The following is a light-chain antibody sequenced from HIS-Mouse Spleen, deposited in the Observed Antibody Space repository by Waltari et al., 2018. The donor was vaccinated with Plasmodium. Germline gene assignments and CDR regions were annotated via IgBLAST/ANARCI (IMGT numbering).Light chain of an antibody. J-gene: IGKJ3*01. CDR3: QQYNNWSFT. V-gene: IGKV3-15*01. CDR1: QSVSSN. Sequence: EIVTTQSPATLSVSPGERATLSCRASQSVSSNLAWYQQKPGQAPRLLIYGASTRATGIPARFSGGGSETEFTLTISSLQSEDFAVYYCQQYNNWSFTFGPGTKVDIK. CDR2: GAS.